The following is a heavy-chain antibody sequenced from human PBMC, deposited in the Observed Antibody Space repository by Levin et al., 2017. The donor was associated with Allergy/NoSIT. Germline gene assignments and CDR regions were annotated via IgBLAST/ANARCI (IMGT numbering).Heavy chain of an antibody. CDR2: ISSDGSST. J-gene: IGHJ4*02. Sequence: LSLTCAASGFTFSRNWMHWVRQAPGKGLVWVSRISSDGSSTIYADSVKGRFTISRDNAKNTLYLQMNSLRAEDTAVYFCASWPGTGTYYKGLNYWGQGTLVTVSS. V-gene: IGHV3-74*01. D-gene: IGHD3-10*01. CDR1: GFTFSRNW. CDR3: ASWPGTGTYYKGLNY.